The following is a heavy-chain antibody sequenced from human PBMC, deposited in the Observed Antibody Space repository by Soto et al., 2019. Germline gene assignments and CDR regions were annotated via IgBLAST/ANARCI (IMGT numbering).Heavy chain of an antibody. CDR2: IYPGDSDT. CDR3: ARVSDWATVTTHNWFDP. Sequence: PGESLKISCKGSGHSFTSYWIGWVRQMPGKGLEWMGIIYPGDSDTRYSPSFQGQVTISADKSISTAYLQWSSLKASDTAMYYCARVSDWATVTTHNWFDPWGQGTLVTVSS. CDR1: GHSFTSYW. V-gene: IGHV5-51*01. J-gene: IGHJ5*02. D-gene: IGHD4-17*01.